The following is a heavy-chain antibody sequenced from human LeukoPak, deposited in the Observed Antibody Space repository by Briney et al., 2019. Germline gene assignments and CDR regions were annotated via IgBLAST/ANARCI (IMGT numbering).Heavy chain of an antibody. D-gene: IGHD6-13*01. V-gene: IGHV4-4*02. CDR3: ASPMAAGWGGRHTSDAFDI. CDR2: IYHSGST. J-gene: IGHJ3*02. Sequence: GSLRLSCAASGFTFSSYSMNWVRQPPGKGLEWIGEIYHSGSTNYNPSLKSRVTISVDKSKNQFSLKLSSVTAADTAVYYCASPMAAGWGGRHTSDAFDIWGQGTMVTVSS. CDR1: GFTFSSYSM.